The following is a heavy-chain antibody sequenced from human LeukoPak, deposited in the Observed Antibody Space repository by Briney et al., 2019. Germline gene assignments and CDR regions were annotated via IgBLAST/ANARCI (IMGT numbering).Heavy chain of an antibody. J-gene: IGHJ4*02. D-gene: IGHD2-15*01. CDR1: GLTFSSYA. V-gene: IGHV3-30-3*01. Sequence: PGGSLRLSCAASGLTFSSYAMHWVRQAPGRGLEWVAVISYDGSNKYYADSVKGRFTISRDNSKNTLYLQMNSLRAEDTAVYYCARSSIVVVVAAGGVDYWGQGTLVTVSS. CDR2: ISYDGSNK. CDR3: ARSSIVVVVAAGGVDY.